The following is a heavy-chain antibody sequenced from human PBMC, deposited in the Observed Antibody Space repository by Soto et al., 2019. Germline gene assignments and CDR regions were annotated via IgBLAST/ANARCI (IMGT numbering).Heavy chain of an antibody. J-gene: IGHJ1*01. V-gene: IGHV3-9*01. D-gene: IGHD3-16*01. CDR1: GFIFEDFA. CDR2: INWNGVNK. CDR3: AKDVDSLGALWGHFQT. Sequence: PGGSLRLSCTVSGFIFEDFAMHWVRQAPGQGLEWVSGINWNGVNKGYAESVLGRFTISRDNAKKSLYLDMNYLRPEDTALYFCAKDVDSLGALWGHFQTWGQGTLVTVSS.